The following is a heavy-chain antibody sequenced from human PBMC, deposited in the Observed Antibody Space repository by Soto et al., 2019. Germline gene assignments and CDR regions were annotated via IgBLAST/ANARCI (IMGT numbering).Heavy chain of an antibody. J-gene: IGHJ6*02. CDR3: ARLGPTTVPTSYFTGNYNGMDV. CDR1: GGSISSGDYY. CDR2: IYYSGST. Sequence: SETLSLTCTVSGGSISSGDYYWSWIRQSPGKGLEWIGYIYYSGSTYYNPSLRSRLTISVDTSKNQFSLKLSSVTAADTAVYCCARLGPTTVPTSYFTGNYNGMDVWGQGTTVTVSS. D-gene: IGHD4-17*01. V-gene: IGHV4-30-4*01.